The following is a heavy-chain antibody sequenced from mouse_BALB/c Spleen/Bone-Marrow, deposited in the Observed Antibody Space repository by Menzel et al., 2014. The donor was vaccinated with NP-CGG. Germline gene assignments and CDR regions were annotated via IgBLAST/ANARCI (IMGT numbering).Heavy chain of an antibody. CDR3: VRSYYYGSRGFAY. CDR2: IRSKSNNYAT. J-gene: IGHJ3*01. D-gene: IGHD1-1*01. V-gene: IGHV10-1*02. CDR1: GFTFNTYA. Sequence: EAMLVESGGGLVQPKGSLKLSCAASGFTFNTYAMNWVRQAPGKGLEWVARIRSKSNNYATYYADSVKDRFTISRDDSQSMLYLQMNNLKTEDTAMYYCVRSYYYGSRGFAYWGHGILVTVAP.